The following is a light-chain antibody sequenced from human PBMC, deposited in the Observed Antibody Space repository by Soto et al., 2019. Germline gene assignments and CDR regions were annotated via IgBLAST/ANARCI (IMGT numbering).Light chain of an antibody. V-gene: IGKV3-15*01. J-gene: IGKJ4*01. CDR2: GAS. CDR1: QTLYNN. CDR3: QQYSDWPLT. Sequence: EIVMTQSPATLSVSPGERATLSCRASQTLYNNLAWYQQKLGQAPRLLIYGASARATDIPARFSGGGSGTEFTLTISGLQSEDFAIYYCQQYSDWPLTFGGGTKVEIK.